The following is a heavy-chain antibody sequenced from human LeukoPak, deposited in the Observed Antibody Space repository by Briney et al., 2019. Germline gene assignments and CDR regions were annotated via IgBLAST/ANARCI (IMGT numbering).Heavy chain of an antibody. J-gene: IGHJ4*02. Sequence: GGSLRLSCAASGFSFSSYAMSWVRQAPGKGLDWVSAISGSGGNTYYADSVKGRFTISRDNSKNTLYLQMNSLRAEDTAVYYCAKDQYGGNPQYYFDYWGQGTLVTVSS. V-gene: IGHV3-23*01. CDR1: GFSFSSYA. CDR3: AKDQYGGNPQYYFDY. CDR2: ISGSGGNT. D-gene: IGHD4-23*01.